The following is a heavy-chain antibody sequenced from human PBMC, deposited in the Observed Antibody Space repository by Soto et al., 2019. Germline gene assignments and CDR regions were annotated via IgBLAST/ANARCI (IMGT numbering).Heavy chain of an antibody. Sequence: EVQLLESGGGSVQPGGSLRLSCAASGFTFSSYGMTFSSYAMSWVRQAPGKGLEWVSTISGSGDSTYYADSVKGRFTISRDNSKNTLFLQMNSLRAGDTALYYCAKFREYYQGSGSRTCYFYGMDVWGQGTTVTVSS. J-gene: IGHJ6*02. CDR1: GFTFSSYGMTFSSYA. CDR2: ISGSGDST. D-gene: IGHD3-10*01. CDR3: AKFREYYQGSGSRTCYFYGMDV. V-gene: IGHV3-23*01.